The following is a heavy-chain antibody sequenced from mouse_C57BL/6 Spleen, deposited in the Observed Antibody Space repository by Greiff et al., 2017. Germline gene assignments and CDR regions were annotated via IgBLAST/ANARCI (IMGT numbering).Heavy chain of an antibody. CDR2: IHPNSGST. J-gene: IGHJ3*01. V-gene: IGHV1-64*01. D-gene: IGHD2-2*01. CDR3: ASAGDFGYDGFAY. CDR1: GYTFTSYW. Sequence: VQLQQPGAELVKPGASVKLSCKASGYTFTSYWMHWVKQRPGQGLEWIGMIHPNSGSTNYNEKFKSKATLTVDKSSSTAYMQLSSLTSEASAVYDCASAGDFGYDGFAYWGQGTLVTVSA.